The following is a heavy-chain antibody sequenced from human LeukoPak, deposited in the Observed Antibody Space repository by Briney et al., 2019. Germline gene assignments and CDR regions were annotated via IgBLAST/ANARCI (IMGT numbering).Heavy chain of an antibody. CDR1: GFTFSSYW. V-gene: IGHV3-7*01. CDR3: ARVVDDYGDPYYFDY. Sequence: PGGSLRLSCAASGFTFSSYWMSWVRQAPGKGLEWVANIKQDGSEKYYVDSVKGRFTISRDNAKNSLYLQMNSLRAEDTAVYYCARVVDDYGDPYYFDYWGQGTLVTVSS. J-gene: IGHJ4*02. D-gene: IGHD4-17*01. CDR2: IKQDGSEK.